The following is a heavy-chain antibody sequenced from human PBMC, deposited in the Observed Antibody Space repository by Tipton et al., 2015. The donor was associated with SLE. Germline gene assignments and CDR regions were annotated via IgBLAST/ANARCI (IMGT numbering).Heavy chain of an antibody. J-gene: IGHJ4*02. Sequence: TLSLTCTVSGGSISGGGYYWSWIRQPAGKGLEWIGYIYTTGSTNYNPSLKSRVTISVDTSKNQFSLKLSPVTAADTAVYYCARAGYSYDSGYYFDHWGQGTLVTVSS. CDR1: GGSISGGGYY. D-gene: IGHD5-18*01. CDR3: ARAGYSYDSGYYFDH. V-gene: IGHV4-61*09. CDR2: IYTTGST.